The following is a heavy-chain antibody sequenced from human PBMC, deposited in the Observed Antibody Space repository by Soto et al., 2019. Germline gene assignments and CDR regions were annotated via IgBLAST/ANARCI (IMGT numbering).Heavy chain of an antibody. CDR2: IYYSGST. D-gene: IGHD2-2*01. Sequence: SGPTLVNPTQTLTLTCTFSGFSLSTSGMCVSWIRQPPGKGLEWIGYIYYSGSTNYNPSLKSRVTISVDTSKNQFSLKLSSVTAADTAVYYCARGMLGGYCISTSCRAFDYWGQGTLVTVSS. J-gene: IGHJ4*02. CDR1: GFSLSTSGMC. CDR3: ARGMLGGYCISTSCRAFDY. V-gene: IGHV4-61*08.